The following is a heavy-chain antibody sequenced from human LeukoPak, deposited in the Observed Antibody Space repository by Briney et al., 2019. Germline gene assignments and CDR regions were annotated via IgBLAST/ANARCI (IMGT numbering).Heavy chain of an antibody. CDR3: ARDHGGNAYQDY. J-gene: IGHJ4*02. V-gene: IGHV3-11*01. CDR1: GFIFSDYY. D-gene: IGHD4-23*01. CDR2: NSSSGSTI. Sequence: GGSLRLSCAASGFIFSDYYISWIRQAPGKGLEWVSYNSSSGSTIYYADSVKGRFTISRDNAKNSLYLQMNSLRAEDTAVYYCARDHGGNAYQDYWGQGTLVTVSS.